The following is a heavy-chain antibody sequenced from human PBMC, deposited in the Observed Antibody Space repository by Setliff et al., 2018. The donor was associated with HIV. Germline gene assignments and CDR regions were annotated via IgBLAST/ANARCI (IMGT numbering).Heavy chain of an antibody. V-gene: IGHV4-59*11. CDR3: AREPDKIAAADS. CDR1: GGSIGSHY. CDR2: IYNSG. Sequence: PSETLSLTCSVSGGSIGSHYWSWIRQPPGKGLEWIGYIYNSGNYNPSLKSRVIMAVDTSKNQFSLRLNSVTAADTAVYYCAREPDKIAAADSWGQGTLVTVSS. D-gene: IGHD6-13*01. J-gene: IGHJ4*02.